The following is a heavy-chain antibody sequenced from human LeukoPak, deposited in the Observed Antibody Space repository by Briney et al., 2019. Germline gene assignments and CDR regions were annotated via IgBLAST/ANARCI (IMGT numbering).Heavy chain of an antibody. J-gene: IGHJ3*02. V-gene: IGHV4-31*03. CDR3: ARETKGRKLGNDAFDI. D-gene: IGHD2-8*01. Sequence: SETLSLTCTVSGGSISSGGYYWSWIRQHPGKGLEWIGYIYYSGSTYYNPSLKSRVTISVDTSKNQFSLKLSSVTAADTAVYYCARETKGRKLGNDAFDIWGQGTMVTVSS. CDR1: GGSISSGGYY. CDR2: IYYSGST.